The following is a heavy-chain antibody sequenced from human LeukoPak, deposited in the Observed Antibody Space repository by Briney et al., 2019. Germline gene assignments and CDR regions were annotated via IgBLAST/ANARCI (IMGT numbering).Heavy chain of an antibody. V-gene: IGHV4-61*02. CDR3: ARGTNRIAAAGTFDY. Sequence: KASETLSLTCTVSGGSISSGSYYWSWIRQPAGKGLEWIGRIYTSGSTNYNPSLKSRVTISVDTSKNQFSLKLSSVTAADTAVYYCARGTNRIAAAGTFDYWGRGTLVTVSS. D-gene: IGHD6-13*01. CDR1: GGSISSGSYY. CDR2: IYTSGST. J-gene: IGHJ4*02.